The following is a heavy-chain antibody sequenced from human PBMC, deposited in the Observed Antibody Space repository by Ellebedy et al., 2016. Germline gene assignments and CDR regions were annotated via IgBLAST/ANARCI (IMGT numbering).Heavy chain of an antibody. CDR1: EYSFTNYW. CDR2: IDPSDSYS. Sequence: GESLKISCKGSEYSFTNYWISWVRQMPGKGLEWMGRIDPSDSYSNYSPPFQGHVTISVDKSISTAYLQWSSLQASDTAMYFCARPGTSGWHAFDHWGQGTLVTVSS. V-gene: IGHV5-10-1*01. D-gene: IGHD6-19*01. J-gene: IGHJ4*02. CDR3: ARPGTSGWHAFDH.